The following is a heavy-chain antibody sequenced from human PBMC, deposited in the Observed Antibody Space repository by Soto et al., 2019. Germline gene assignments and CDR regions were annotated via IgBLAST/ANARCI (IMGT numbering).Heavy chain of an antibody. CDR1: GGAFSSYA. Sequence: SVKVSCKASGGAFSSYAISWVRQAPGQGLEWMGGIIPIFGTANYAQKFQGRVTITADESTSTAYMELSSLRSEDTAVYYCASPPPGYDFWSGAYYYYYYGMDVWGQGTTVTVSS. V-gene: IGHV1-69*13. CDR2: IIPIFGTA. D-gene: IGHD3-3*01. J-gene: IGHJ6*02. CDR3: ASPPPGYDFWSGAYYYYYYGMDV.